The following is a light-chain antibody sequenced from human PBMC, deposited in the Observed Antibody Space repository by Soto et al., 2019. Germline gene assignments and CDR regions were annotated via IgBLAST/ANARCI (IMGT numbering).Light chain of an antibody. V-gene: IGKV2-30*02. CDR1: QIFVHNNGNTY. CDR2: KVS. CDR3: MQGTHWALT. Sequence: VVNTQSPLSLPVRLGQTASIGWIAIQIFVHNNGNTYFSWFQQRPGRSPRRLIYKVSNRDSGVPARFSCSGSGTDFALKISRVEAEDVGVYYCMQGTHWALTFGQGTRL. J-gene: IGKJ5*01.